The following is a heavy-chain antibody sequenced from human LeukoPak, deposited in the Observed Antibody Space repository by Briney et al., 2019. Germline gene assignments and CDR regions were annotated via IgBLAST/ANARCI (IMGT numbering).Heavy chain of an antibody. D-gene: IGHD2-15*01. Sequence: SQTLSLTCAVSGGSISSGGYSWSWIRQPPGKALEWIGYIYHSGSTYYNPSLKGRVTISVDRSKNQFSLKLSSVTAADTAVYYCARASPYCSGGSCFDYWGQGTLVTVSS. CDR1: GGSISSGGYS. CDR2: IYHSGST. V-gene: IGHV4-30-2*01. J-gene: IGHJ4*02. CDR3: ARASPYCSGGSCFDY.